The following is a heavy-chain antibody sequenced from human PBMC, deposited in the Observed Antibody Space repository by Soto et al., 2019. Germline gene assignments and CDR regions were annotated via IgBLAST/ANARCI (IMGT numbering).Heavy chain of an antibody. D-gene: IGHD3-16*02. V-gene: IGHV4-39*01. CDR2: IYYSGST. CDR1: GGSISSSSYY. Sequence: SETLSLTCTVSGGSISSSSYYWGWIRQPPGKGLEWIGSIYYSGSTYYNPSLKSRVTISVDTSKNQFSLKLSSVTAADTAVYYCARHFDYIWGSYRPRTNWLDPWGQGTLVTVSS. J-gene: IGHJ5*02. CDR3: ARHFDYIWGSYRPRTNWLDP.